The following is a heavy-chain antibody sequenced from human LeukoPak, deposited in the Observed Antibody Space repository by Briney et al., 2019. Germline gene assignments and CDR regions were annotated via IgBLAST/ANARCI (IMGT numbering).Heavy chain of an antibody. CDR3: ARYGPSSSWYYFDY. J-gene: IGHJ4*02. CDR2: IYTSGST. CDR1: GGSISSYY. D-gene: IGHD6-13*01. Sequence: SETLSLTCTVSGGSISSYYWSWIRQPAGKGLEWIGRIYTSGSTNYNPSLKSRVTMSVGTSKNQFSLKLSSVTAADTAVYYCARYGPSSSWYYFDYWGQGTLVTVSS. V-gene: IGHV4-4*07.